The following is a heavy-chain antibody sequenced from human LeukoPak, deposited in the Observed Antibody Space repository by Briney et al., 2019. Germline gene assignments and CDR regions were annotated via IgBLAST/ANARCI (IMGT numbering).Heavy chain of an antibody. CDR1: GYSISSGYY. V-gene: IGHV4-38-2*02. CDR3: ARGPIAVGGCEDYFDF. D-gene: IGHD6-19*01. Sequence: SETLSLTCTVSGYSISSGYYWGWIRQPPGKGLEWIGSIYHSGSTYYNPSLKSRVTISVDTSKNQFSLKLSSVTAADTAVYYCARGPIAVGGCEDYFDFWGQGTLVTVSS. J-gene: IGHJ4*02. CDR2: IYHSGST.